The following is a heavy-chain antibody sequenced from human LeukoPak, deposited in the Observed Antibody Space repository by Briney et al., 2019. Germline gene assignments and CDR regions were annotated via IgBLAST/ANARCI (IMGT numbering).Heavy chain of an antibody. CDR2: ISAYNGNT. Sequence: GASVKVSCKASGYTFTSYGISWVRQAPGQGLEWMGWISAYNGNTNYAQKLQGRVTMTTDTSTSTAYMELRSLRSDDTAVYYCARAPLSYYYDSSGYYYDYWGQGTLVTVSS. J-gene: IGHJ4*02. D-gene: IGHD3-22*01. V-gene: IGHV1-18*01. CDR3: ARAPLSYYYDSSGYYYDY. CDR1: GYTFTSYG.